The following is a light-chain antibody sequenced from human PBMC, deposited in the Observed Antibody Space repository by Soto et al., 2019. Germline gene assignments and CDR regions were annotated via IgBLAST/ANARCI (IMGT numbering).Light chain of an antibody. CDR1: QSVGSS. CDR3: QQRSNWPPEVT. Sequence: EIVLTQSPDTLSLSPGERATLSCRASQSVGSSLAWYQQKPGQAPRLLIYDASKRATGIPARISGSGSGTDFTLTFSSLEPEDFAVYYCQQRSNWPPEVTFGPGTKVDIK. J-gene: IGKJ3*01. CDR2: DAS. V-gene: IGKV3-11*01.